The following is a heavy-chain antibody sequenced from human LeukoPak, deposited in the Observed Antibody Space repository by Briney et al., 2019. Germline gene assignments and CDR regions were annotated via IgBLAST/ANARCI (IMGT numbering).Heavy chain of an antibody. CDR3: ARGTSGYSV. D-gene: IGHD3-22*01. CDR1: GFIFSSYS. V-gene: IGHV3-21*01. CDR2: ITSSSNYI. Sequence: GGSLRLSCAASGFIFSSYSMNWGRQAPEKGLEWVSSITSSSNYIYYADSVKGRFTISRDNAKNSLYLQMNSLRAEDTAVYYCARGTSGYSVWGQGTLVTVSS. J-gene: IGHJ4*02.